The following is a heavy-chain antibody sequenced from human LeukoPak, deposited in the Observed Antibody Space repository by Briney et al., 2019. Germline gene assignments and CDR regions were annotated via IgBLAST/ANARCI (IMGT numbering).Heavy chain of an antibody. V-gene: IGHV3-53*01. D-gene: IGHD6-13*01. CDR1: GFTVSNKY. CDR3: ARDMPVAGSDPFDI. J-gene: IGHJ3*02. CDR2: IYSGDNT. Sequence: GGSLRLSCAASGFTVSNKYMSWVRQAPGKGLEWVSLIYSGDNTYYTDSVKGRFTISRDNSKNTLYLQMNSLRAEDTAVYYCARDMPVAGSDPFDIWGLGTMVTVSS.